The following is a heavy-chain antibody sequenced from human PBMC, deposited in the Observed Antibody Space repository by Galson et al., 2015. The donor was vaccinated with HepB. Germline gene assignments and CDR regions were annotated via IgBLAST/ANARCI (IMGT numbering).Heavy chain of an antibody. J-gene: IGHJ4*02. Sequence: SVKVSCKASGYTFTSNGLSWVRQAPGQGLEWMGWISAHSGDTKYAQKFQGRITLTTDTSTTTAYMELRSLRSDDTAVYYCARDRNYVCDYWGQGTLVTVSS. CDR1: GYTFTSNG. CDR3: ARDRNYVCDY. D-gene: IGHD1-7*01. CDR2: ISAHSGDT. V-gene: IGHV1-18*01.